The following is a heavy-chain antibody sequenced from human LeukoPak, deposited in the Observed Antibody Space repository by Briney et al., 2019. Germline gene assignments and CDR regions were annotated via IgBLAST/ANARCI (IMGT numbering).Heavy chain of an antibody. J-gene: IGHJ5*02. CDR1: GYTFTSYG. CDR2: ISAYNGNT. CDR3: ARVFYRAGWFDP. Sequence: ASVTVSCTASGYTFTSYGISWVRQAPGQGLEWMGWISAYNGNTNYAQKLQGRVTMTTDTSTSTAYMELRSLRSDDTAVYYCARVFYRAGWFDPWGQGTLVTVSS. V-gene: IGHV1-18*01. D-gene: IGHD2/OR15-2a*01.